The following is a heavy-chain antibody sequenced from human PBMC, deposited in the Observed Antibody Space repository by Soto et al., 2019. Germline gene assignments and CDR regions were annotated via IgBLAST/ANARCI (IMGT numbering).Heavy chain of an antibody. CDR2: IYCTGAT. J-gene: IGHJ4*02. V-gene: IGHV4-39*01. CDR3: VSEQNGDYFDY. CDR1: ARSISSSSYY. Sequence: PETLSPTCTLSARSISSSSYYWAWLRQPPWKGLEWPGSIYCTGATYYNPALKSRSTVSVVTAKNPCSLNLNSVPAAETAVYYCVSEQNGDYFDYWGQGTLVTVSS. D-gene: IGHD4-17*01.